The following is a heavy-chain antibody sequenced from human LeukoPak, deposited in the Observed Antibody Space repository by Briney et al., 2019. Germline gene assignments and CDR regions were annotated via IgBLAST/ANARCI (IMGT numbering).Heavy chain of an antibody. CDR2: IYYSGYT. D-gene: IGHD7-27*01. CDR3: ARLDWGSGGSGSFGY. CDR1: GGSISSDAYR. J-gene: IGHJ4*02. V-gene: IGHV4-39*01. Sequence: SETLSLTCTVSGGSISSDAYRWGWIRQPPGKGLEWIGNIYYSGYTYYNPSLKSRVTISVDTSKNQLSLKLTSVTAADTAVHYCARLDWGSGGSGSFGYWGQGTLVTVSS.